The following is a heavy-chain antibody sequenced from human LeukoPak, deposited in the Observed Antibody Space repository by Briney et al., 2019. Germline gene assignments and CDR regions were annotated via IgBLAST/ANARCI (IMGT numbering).Heavy chain of an antibody. CDR3: AILFDANDSSGYYSPRANFDY. V-gene: IGHV3-7*01. D-gene: IGHD3-22*01. Sequence: PGGSLRLSCAASGFNFSSYWMSWVRQAPGKGLEWVANIKQDGSEKYYVDSVKGRFTISRDNAKNSLYLQMNSLRAEATAVYYSAILFDANDSSGYYSPRANFDYWGQGTLVTVSS. CDR2: IKQDGSEK. J-gene: IGHJ4*02. CDR1: GFNFSSYW.